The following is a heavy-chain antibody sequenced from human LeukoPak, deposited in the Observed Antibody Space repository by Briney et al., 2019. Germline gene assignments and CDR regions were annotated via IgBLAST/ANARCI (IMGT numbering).Heavy chain of an antibody. CDR3: ARDELQSLPPYYYYYGMDV. J-gene: IGHJ6*02. Sequence: SETLSLTCTVSGGSISSYYWSWLRQPPGKGLEWIGYIYYSGSTNYNPSLNSRVTMSVDTSKNQFSLKLSSVTAADTAVYYCARDELQSLPPYYYYYGMDVWGQGTTVTVSS. V-gene: IGHV4-59*01. CDR1: GGSISSYY. CDR2: IYYSGST. D-gene: IGHD6-19*01.